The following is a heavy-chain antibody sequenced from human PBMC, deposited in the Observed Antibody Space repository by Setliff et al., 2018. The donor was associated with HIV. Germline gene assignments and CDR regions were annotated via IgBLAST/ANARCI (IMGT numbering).Heavy chain of an antibody. CDR3: AKGVERGYYYDSSGLDGAFDI. CDR2: ISYDGSNK. J-gene: IGHJ3*02. CDR1: GFTFSSYG. V-gene: IGHV3-30*18. D-gene: IGHD3-22*01. Sequence: SLKISCADSGFTFSSYGMHWVRQAPGKGLEWVAVISYDGSNKYYADSVKGRFTISRDNSKNTLYLQMNSLRAEDTAVYYCAKGVERGYYYDSSGLDGAFDIWGQGTMVTVSS.